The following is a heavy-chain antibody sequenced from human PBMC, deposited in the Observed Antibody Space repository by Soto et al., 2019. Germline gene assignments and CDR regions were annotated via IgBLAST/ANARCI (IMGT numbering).Heavy chain of an antibody. CDR2: IIPVVGTA. V-gene: IGHV1-69*12. D-gene: IGHD5-12*01. CDR1: GGTFSTQA. CDR3: ASTRDGFNYPY. J-gene: IGHJ4*02. Sequence: QVQLVQSGAEVKKPGSSVKVSCKASGGTFSTQAIHWVRQAPGQGLEWMRGIIPVVGTARNAQRFQARVTITADESTSTAYMELSSLTSDDTAVYFCASTRDGFNYPYWGQGTLVTVSS.